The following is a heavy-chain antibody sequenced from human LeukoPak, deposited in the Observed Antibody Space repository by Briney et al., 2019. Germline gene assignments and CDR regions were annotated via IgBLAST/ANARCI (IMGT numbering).Heavy chain of an antibody. D-gene: IGHD2-2*01. V-gene: IGHV3-23*01. CDR2: ISGDGEST. CDR1: GVTLRNYA. Sequence: GSLLLSCAASGVTLRNYAMTWIRQAPGKGLQWVSVISGDGESTYYADSVRGRFTISRDNSKNTMYLQMNNLRAEDTAIYYCAKDRDCSSTGCYVFANWGQGTLVTVSS. CDR3: AKDRDCSSTGCYVFAN. J-gene: IGHJ4*02.